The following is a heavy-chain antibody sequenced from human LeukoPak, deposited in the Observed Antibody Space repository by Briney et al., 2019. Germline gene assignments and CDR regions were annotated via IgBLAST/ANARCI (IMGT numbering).Heavy chain of an antibody. CDR1: GFSFSSYW. Sequence: GGSLRLSCATSGFSFSSYWMHWVRQAPGKGLVWVARIKYDGSSTNYADSVKGRFTISRDNAKKTLYVQMNSLRAEDTAVYYCARALVVGVILNALDIWGQGTMVTVSS. CDR3: ARALVVGVILNALDI. CDR2: IKYDGSST. J-gene: IGHJ3*02. V-gene: IGHV3-74*01. D-gene: IGHD2-2*01.